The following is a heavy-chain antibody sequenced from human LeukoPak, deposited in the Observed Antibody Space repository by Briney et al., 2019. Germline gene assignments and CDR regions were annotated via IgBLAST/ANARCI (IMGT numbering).Heavy chain of an antibody. D-gene: IGHD2-2*01. J-gene: IGHJ4*02. CDR2: IKEDGSEK. Sequence: PGGSLRLSCAASGFSFRIYWMRWVRQAPGKGLEWVADIKEDGSEKYYVDSVKGRFTISRDNAKNSLYLQMNSLRAEDTALYYCARDYQRSADYWAQGTLDSVPS. CDR3: ARDYQRSADY. CDR1: GFSFRIYW. V-gene: IGHV3-7*04.